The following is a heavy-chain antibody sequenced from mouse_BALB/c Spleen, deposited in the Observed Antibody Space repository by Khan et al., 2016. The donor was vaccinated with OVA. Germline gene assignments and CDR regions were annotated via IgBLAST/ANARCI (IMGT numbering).Heavy chain of an antibody. CDR3: ATSYFYGYYFDY. J-gene: IGHJ2*01. CDR2: ISGDSNTI. D-gene: IGHD1-1*01. CDR1: GFTFSSYG. V-gene: IGHV5-17*02. Sequence: EVQLVESGGDLVQPGGSRKLSCAASGFTFSSYGMHWVRQAPEKGLEWVAYISGDSNTIYYADTVKGRFTISRDNPKNTLFLRMTSLMSEDTAMYYGATSYFYGYYFDYWGPGTTLTVSS.